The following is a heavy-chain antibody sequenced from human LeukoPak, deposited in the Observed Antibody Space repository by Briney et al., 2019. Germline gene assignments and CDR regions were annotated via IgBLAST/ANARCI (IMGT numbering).Heavy chain of an antibody. CDR3: AKGQNYYDGSGYYSTDY. J-gene: IGHJ4*02. Sequence: GGSLRLSCAASGFSFTMYGIHWVRQAPGKGLEWVAVISSDGVNKYSADSVKGRFTISRDNSKNTLYLQMNSLRAEDTAVYYCAKGQNYYDGSGYYSTDYWGQGTPVTVSS. CDR1: GFSFTMYG. CDR2: ISSDGVNK. D-gene: IGHD3-22*01. V-gene: IGHV3-30*18.